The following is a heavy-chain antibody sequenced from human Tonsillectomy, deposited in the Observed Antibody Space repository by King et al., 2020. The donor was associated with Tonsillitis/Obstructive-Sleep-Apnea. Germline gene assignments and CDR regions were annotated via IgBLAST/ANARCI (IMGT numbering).Heavy chain of an antibody. CDR3: ARQGDIPAPDDAFDI. Sequence: QLVQSGAEVKKPGESLRISCKGSGYSFTTYWISWVRQMPGKGLEWMGRIDPSDSYTNYSPSFQAHVPISADKSISTASLQWSSLKASDTAMYSCARQGDIPAPDDAFDIWGQGTMVPVSS. CDR1: GYSFTTYW. CDR2: IDPSDSYT. V-gene: IGHV5-10-1*01. J-gene: IGHJ3*02. D-gene: IGHD3-9*01.